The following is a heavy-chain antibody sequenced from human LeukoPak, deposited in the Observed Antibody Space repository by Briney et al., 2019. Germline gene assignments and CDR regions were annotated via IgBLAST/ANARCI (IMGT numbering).Heavy chain of an antibody. Sequence: GGSLRLSCAASGFTFSSYGMHSVRQAPGKGLEWVAFIRYDGSNKYYADSVKGRFTISRDNSKNTLYLQMNSLRAEDTAVYYCAKDRGYCSGGSCYYFDYWGQGTLVTVSS. CDR2: IRYDGSNK. J-gene: IGHJ4*02. CDR1: GFTFSSYG. V-gene: IGHV3-30*02. CDR3: AKDRGYCSGGSCYYFDY. D-gene: IGHD2-15*01.